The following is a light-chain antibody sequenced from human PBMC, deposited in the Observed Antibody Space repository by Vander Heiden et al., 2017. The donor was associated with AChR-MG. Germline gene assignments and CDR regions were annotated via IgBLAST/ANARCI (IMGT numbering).Light chain of an antibody. Sequence: QSVLTQPPSVSAAPGQQVTISCSGSSSNIGNNYESWYQQLPGTAPKLLIYENNKRPSGIPDRCSGSKSGTSATLGITGLQTGDEADYYCGTWDSSLWVFGGGTKLTVL. CDR1: SSNIGNNY. J-gene: IGLJ3*02. CDR3: GTWDSSLWV. CDR2: ENN. V-gene: IGLV1-51*01.